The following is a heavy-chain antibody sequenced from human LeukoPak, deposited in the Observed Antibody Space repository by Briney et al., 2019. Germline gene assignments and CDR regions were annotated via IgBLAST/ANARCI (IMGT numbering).Heavy chain of an antibody. Sequence: GGSLRLSCAASGFTFSSYGMHWVRQAPGKGLEWVAVIWYDGSNKYYADSVKGRFTISRDNSKNTLYLQMNSLRAEDTAVYYCAKDYYDSSGYDAFDIWGQGTMVTVPS. CDR1: GFTFSSYG. CDR2: IWYDGSNK. CDR3: AKDYYDSSGYDAFDI. D-gene: IGHD3-22*01. J-gene: IGHJ3*02. V-gene: IGHV3-33*06.